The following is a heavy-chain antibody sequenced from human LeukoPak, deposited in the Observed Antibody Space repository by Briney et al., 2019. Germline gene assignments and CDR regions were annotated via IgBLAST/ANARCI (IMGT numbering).Heavy chain of an antibody. CDR1: GFTFSSYG. J-gene: IGHJ4*02. Sequence: PGGSLRLSCAASGFTFSSYGMHWVRQAPGKGLEWVAFIRYDGSNKHYADSVKGRFTISRDNSKNTLYLQMNSLRAEDTAVYYCAKIPVDTAMANVDYWGQGTLVTVSS. D-gene: IGHD5-18*01. CDR2: IRYDGSNK. CDR3: AKIPVDTAMANVDY. V-gene: IGHV3-30*02.